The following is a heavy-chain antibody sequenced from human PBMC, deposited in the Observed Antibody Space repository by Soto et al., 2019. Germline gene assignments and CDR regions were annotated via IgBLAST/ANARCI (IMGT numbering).Heavy chain of an antibody. CDR1: GFSFSDYA. J-gene: IGHJ4*02. V-gene: IGHV3-23*01. CDR2: ISESGGST. CDR3: AKSRSYRSGWYSQILDY. Sequence: PGGSLRLSCAASGFSFSDYAMSWVRQAPGKGLEWVSVISESGGSTHYADSVRGRFTVSRDNSKNSLSLRMNSLRDEDTAVYFCAKSRSYRSGWYSQILDYWGQRALVTVSS. D-gene: IGHD6-13*01.